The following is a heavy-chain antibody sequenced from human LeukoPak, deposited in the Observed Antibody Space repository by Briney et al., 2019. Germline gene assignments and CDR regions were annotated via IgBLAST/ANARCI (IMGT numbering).Heavy chain of an antibody. CDR1: GFTFSSYA. J-gene: IGHJ4*02. D-gene: IGHD3-10*01. CDR3: AKGGGELGSGSLDY. CDR2: ISGSGGST. Sequence: SGGSLRLSCAASGFTFSSYAMSWVRQAPGKGLEWVSAISGSGGSTYYADSVKGRFTISRDNSKNTLYLQMNSLRAEDTAVYYCAKGGGELGSGSLDYWGQGTLVTVSS. V-gene: IGHV3-23*01.